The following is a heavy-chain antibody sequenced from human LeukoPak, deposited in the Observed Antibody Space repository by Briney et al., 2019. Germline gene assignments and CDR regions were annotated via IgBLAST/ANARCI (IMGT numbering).Heavy chain of an antibody. CDR2: IWYDGSNK. D-gene: IGHD6-13*01. Sequence: PGGSLRLSCAASGFTFSSYGMHWVRQAPGKGLEWVAVIWYDGSNKYYADSVKGRFTISRDNSKNTLYLQMNSLRAEDTAVYYCGRDSTRIAAPSGWKREHLFDPLGPGTLVTVSS. CDR3: GRDSTRIAAPSGWKREHLFDP. J-gene: IGHJ5*01. CDR1: GFTFSSYG. V-gene: IGHV3-33*01.